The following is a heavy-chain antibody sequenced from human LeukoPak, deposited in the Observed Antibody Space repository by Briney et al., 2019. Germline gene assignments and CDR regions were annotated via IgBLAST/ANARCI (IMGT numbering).Heavy chain of an antibody. CDR2: INPNSGGT. J-gene: IGHJ5*02. CDR1: GYTFTGYY. Sequence: ALVKVSCKASGYTFTGYYMHWVRQAPGQGLEWMGWINPNSGGTNYAQKFQGRVTMTRDTSISTAYMELSRLRSDDTAVYYCARDTHYSTLYNWFDPWGQGTLVTVSS. D-gene: IGHD4-11*01. V-gene: IGHV1-2*02. CDR3: ARDTHYSTLYNWFDP.